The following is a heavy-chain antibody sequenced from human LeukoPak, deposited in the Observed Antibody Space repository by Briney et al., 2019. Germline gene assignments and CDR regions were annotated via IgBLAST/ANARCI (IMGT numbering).Heavy chain of an antibody. CDR1: GYTFTSYG. J-gene: IGHJ4*02. Sequence: ASVKVSFKASGYTFTSYGISWVRQAPGQGLKWMGWISAYNGNTNYAQKLQGRVTMTTDTSTSTAYMELRSLRSDDTAVYYCAREYRYSGSYSGDDYWGQGTLVTVSS. D-gene: IGHD1-26*01. CDR3: AREYRYSGSYSGDDY. CDR2: ISAYNGNT. V-gene: IGHV1-18*01.